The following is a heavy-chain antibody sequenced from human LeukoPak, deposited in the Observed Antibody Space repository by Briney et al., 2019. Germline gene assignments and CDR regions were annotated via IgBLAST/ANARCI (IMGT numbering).Heavy chain of an antibody. CDR3: AREPNSGSYDY. V-gene: IGHV4-59*01. Sequence: SETLSLTCTVSGGSISNYHWTWIRQPPGKGLEYIGYIYYSGSTNYNPSLKGRVTISVDTSKNQFSLKLSSVTAADAAVYYCAREPNSGSYDYWGQGTLVTVSS. J-gene: IGHJ4*02. CDR1: GGSISNYH. CDR2: IYYSGST. D-gene: IGHD1-26*01.